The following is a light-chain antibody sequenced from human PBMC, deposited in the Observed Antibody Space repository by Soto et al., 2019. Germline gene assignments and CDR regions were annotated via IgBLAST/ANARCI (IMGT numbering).Light chain of an antibody. CDR1: QSISSY. CDR2: AAS. V-gene: IGKV1-39*01. Sequence: DIQMTQSPSSLSASVGDRVTITCRASQSISSYLNWYQQKPGKAPKLLIYAASSLQSEVPSTFSGSGSGTDFTLTISSLQPEDFATYFCQQSYDTPYTFGQGTKLEIK. J-gene: IGKJ2*01. CDR3: QQSYDTPYT.